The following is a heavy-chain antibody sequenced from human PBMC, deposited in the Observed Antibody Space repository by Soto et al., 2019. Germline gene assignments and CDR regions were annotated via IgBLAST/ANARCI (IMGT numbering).Heavy chain of an antibody. D-gene: IGHD2-2*01. CDR3: AKDKGCSSTSCYLYYYYGMDV. J-gene: IGHJ6*02. CDR1: GFTFDDYA. CDR2: ISWNSGSI. V-gene: IGHV3-9*01. Sequence: EVQLVESGGGLVQPGRSLRLSCAASGFTFDDYAMHWVRQAPGKGLEWVSGISWNSGSIGYADSVKGRFTISRDNAKNSLYLQMNSLRAEDTALYYCAKDKGCSSTSCYLYYYYGMDVWGQGTTVTVSS.